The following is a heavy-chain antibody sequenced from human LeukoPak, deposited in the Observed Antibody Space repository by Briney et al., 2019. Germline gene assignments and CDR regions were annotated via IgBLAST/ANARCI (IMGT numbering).Heavy chain of an antibody. J-gene: IGHJ4*03. Sequence: GGSLTLTCAASGFTFSRYWMHWVRQTPGKGLVWISRINSDGRSTRYADSVKGRFTISRDNAKNTLDLQMSSLRAEDTAVYYCARVDCSGGSCYFDYWGQGTLVTVSS. V-gene: IGHV3-74*01. D-gene: IGHD2-15*01. CDR1: GFTFSRYW. CDR2: INSDGRST. CDR3: ARVDCSGGSCYFDY.